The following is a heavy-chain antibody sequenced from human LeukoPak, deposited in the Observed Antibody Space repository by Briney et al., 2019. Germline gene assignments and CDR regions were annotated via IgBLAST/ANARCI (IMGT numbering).Heavy chain of an antibody. J-gene: IGHJ6*03. Sequence: PSETLSLTCTVSGGAIGSYYWSWVRQPPGKGLDWIGYIHYSGSTNYNPSLKSRVTTSIDTSKNQFSLKVTSVTAADAAVYYCARAGFYASVNQYYYYYYMDVWGTGTTVTVSS. CDR2: IHYSGST. CDR1: GGAIGSYY. D-gene: IGHD2/OR15-2a*01. CDR3: ARAGFYASVNQYYYYYYMDV. V-gene: IGHV4-59*01.